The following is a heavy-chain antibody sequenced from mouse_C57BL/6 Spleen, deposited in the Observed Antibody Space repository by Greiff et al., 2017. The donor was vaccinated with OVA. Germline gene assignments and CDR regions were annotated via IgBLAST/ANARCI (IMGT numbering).Heavy chain of an antibody. CDR3: ARGGPYDGYYDWLAY. CDR2: INPNNGGT. Sequence: VQLQQSGPELVKPGASVKISCKASGYTFTDYYMNWVKQSHGKSLEWIGDINPNNGGTSYNQKFKGKATLTVDKSSSTAYMELRSLTSEDSAVYYCARGGPYDGYYDWLAYWGQGTLVTVSA. D-gene: IGHD2-3*01. V-gene: IGHV1-26*01. J-gene: IGHJ3*01. CDR1: GYTFTDYY.